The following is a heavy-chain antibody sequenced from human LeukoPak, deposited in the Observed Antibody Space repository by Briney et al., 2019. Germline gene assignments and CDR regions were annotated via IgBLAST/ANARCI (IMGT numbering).Heavy chain of an antibody. CDR3: ARQTGSGLFILP. Sequence: SETLSLTCTVSGGSISSYYWGWIRQPPGKGLEWIGSIYYSGNTYYNASLKSQVSISIDTSKNQFSLKLTSVTAADTAVYYCARQTGSGLFILPGGQGTLVTVSS. J-gene: IGHJ4*02. CDR1: GGSISSYY. CDR2: IYYSGNT. D-gene: IGHD3/OR15-3a*01. V-gene: IGHV4-39*01.